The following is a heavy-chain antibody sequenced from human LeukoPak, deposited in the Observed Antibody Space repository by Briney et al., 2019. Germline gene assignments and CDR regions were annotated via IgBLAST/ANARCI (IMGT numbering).Heavy chain of an antibody. CDR3: ARAIWGDRNILVDY. D-gene: IGHD3-16*01. Sequence: SETLSLTCTVSGGSISSGGYYWSWIRQPPGKGLEWIGYIYHSGSTYYNPSLKSRVTISVDRSKNQFSLKLSSVTAADTAVYYCARAIWGDRNILVDYWGQGTLVTVSS. V-gene: IGHV4-30-2*01. CDR1: GGSISSGGYY. CDR2: IYHSGST. J-gene: IGHJ4*02.